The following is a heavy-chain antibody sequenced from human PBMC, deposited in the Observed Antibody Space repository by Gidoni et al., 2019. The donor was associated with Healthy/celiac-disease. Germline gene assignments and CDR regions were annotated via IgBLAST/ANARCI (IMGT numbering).Heavy chain of an antibody. CDR1: CWSFSGYY. D-gene: IGHD3-22*01. CDR2: INHSGST. Sequence: QVQLQQWGAGLLKPSETLSLTCAVYCWSFSGYYWSWSRQPPGKGLEWIGEINHSGSTNYNPSLKSRVTISVDTSKNQFSLKLSSVTAADTAVYYCAREIDDSSGGEFDYWGQGTLVTVSS. J-gene: IGHJ4*02. V-gene: IGHV4-34*01. CDR3: AREIDDSSGGEFDY.